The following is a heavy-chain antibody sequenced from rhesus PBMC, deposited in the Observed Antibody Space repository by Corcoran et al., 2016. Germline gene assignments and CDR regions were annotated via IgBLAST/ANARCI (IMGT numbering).Heavy chain of an antibody. CDR3: EKGAGYFDY. J-gene: IGHJ4*01. CDR1: GFTFSSYG. CDR2: INSGGGST. V-gene: IGHV3S5*01. Sequence: EVQLVETGGGLVQPGGSLKLSCAASGFTFSSYGMSWVRQAPGKGLEWVSAINSGGGSTYYADSVKGRFTISRDNSKNTLSLQMNSLRAEDTAVYYCEKGAGYFDYWGQGVLVTVSS.